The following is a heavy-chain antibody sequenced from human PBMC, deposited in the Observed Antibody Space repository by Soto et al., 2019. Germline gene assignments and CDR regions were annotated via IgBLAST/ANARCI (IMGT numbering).Heavy chain of an antibody. J-gene: IGHJ4*02. CDR1: GGSFSSYT. Sequence: SVKVSCKASGGSFSSYTMSWVRQAPGQGLEWMGRIIPILDIANYAQKFQGRMTITADNSTSTAYMELSSLRSEDTAMYYCARGPFAGATSVFGYWGPGPLVTVSS. CDR2: IIPILDIA. V-gene: IGHV1-69*02. CDR3: ARGPFAGATSVFGY. D-gene: IGHD1-1*01.